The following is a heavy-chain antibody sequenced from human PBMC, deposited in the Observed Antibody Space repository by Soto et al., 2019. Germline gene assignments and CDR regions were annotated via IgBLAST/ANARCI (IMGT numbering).Heavy chain of an antibody. Sequence: SETLSLTCAVYGGSFSGYYWSWIRQPPGKGLEWIGEINHSGSTNYNPSLKSRVTISVDTSKNQFSLKLSSVTAADTAVYYCAIRPVAGTYYGGSPPFDYWGQGTLVTVSS. CDR2: INHSGST. CDR1: GGSFSGYY. J-gene: IGHJ4*02. D-gene: IGHD6-19*01. CDR3: AIRPVAGTYYGGSPPFDY. V-gene: IGHV4-34*01.